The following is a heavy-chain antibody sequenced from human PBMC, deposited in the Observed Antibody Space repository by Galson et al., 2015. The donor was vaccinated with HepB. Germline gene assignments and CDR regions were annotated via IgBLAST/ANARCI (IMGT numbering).Heavy chain of an antibody. D-gene: IGHD2-15*01. CDR2: ISGSGGST. CDR3: AKDSLSGGWGGCFDY. V-gene: IGHV3-23*01. Sequence: SLRLSCAASGFTFSSYSMSWVRQAPGKGLEWVSSISGSGGSTYYADSVKGRFTISRDDSKNTLYLQMNSLRAEDTAIYYCAKDSLSGGWGGCFDYWGQGTLVTVSS. J-gene: IGHJ4*02. CDR1: GFTFSSYS.